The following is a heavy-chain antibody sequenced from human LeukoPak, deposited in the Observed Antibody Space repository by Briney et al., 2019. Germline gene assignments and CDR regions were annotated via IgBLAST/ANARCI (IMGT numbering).Heavy chain of an antibody. CDR1: GGSISSYY. D-gene: IGHD2-2*01. Sequence: PSETLSLTCTVSGGSISSYYWSLIRQPAGKGLEWIGRIYTSGSTNYNPSLKSRVTMSVDTSKNQFSLKLSSVTAADTAVYYCARVGSTSHTRTDDAFDIWGQGAMVTVSS. V-gene: IGHV4-4*07. CDR3: ARVGSTSHTRTDDAFDI. CDR2: IYTSGST. J-gene: IGHJ3*02.